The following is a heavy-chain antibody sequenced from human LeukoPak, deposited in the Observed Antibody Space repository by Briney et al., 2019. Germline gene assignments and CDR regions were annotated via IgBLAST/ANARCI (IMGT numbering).Heavy chain of an antibody. CDR3: AREARIAAAGTRYFQH. V-gene: IGHV1-2*02. CDR1: GYTFTGYY. D-gene: IGHD6-13*01. Sequence: ASVKVSCKASGYTFTGYYMHWVRQAPGQGLEWMGWINPNSGGTNYAQKFQGRVTMTRDTSISTAYMELSRLRSDDTAVYYCAREARIAAAGTRYFQHWGQGTLVTVSS. J-gene: IGHJ1*01. CDR2: INPNSGGT.